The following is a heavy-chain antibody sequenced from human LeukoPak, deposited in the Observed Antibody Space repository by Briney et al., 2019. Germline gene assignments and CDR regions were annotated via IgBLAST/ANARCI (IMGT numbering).Heavy chain of an antibody. CDR3: AKAEAAVPNWFDP. Sequence: PGGSLRLSCAASGFTFSSYWMSWVRQAPGKGLEWVANIKQDGSEKYYVDSVKGRFTISRDNSKNTLYLQMNSLRAEDTAVYYCAKAEAAVPNWFDPWGQGTLVTVSS. CDR2: IKQDGSEK. V-gene: IGHV3-7*03. J-gene: IGHJ5*02. CDR1: GFTFSSYW. D-gene: IGHD6-13*01.